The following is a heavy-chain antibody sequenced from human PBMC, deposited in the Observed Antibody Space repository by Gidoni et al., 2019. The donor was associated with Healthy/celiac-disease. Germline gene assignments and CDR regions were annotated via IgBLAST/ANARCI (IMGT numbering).Heavy chain of an antibody. J-gene: IGHJ4*02. V-gene: IGHV3-30-3*01. CDR2: ISYDGINK. D-gene: IGHD5-12*01. Sequence: PVRSLRLYCAASGFTFSSDALHWVRQAPGKGLEWVAVISYDGINKYYADSFKGRFTISRDNSKNTLYLQMNSLRAEDTAVYYCARASVGYSGYDGGDYFDYWGQGTLVTVSS. CDR1: GFTFSSDA. CDR3: ARASVGYSGYDGGDYFDY.